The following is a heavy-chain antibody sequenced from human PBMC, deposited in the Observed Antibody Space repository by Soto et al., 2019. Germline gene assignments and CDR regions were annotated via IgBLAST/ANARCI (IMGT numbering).Heavy chain of an antibody. CDR3: ARGVEVDY. CDR2: ISYDGSNK. D-gene: IGHD3-3*01. V-gene: IGHV3-30-3*01. J-gene: IGHJ4*02. CDR1: GFTFSSYA. Sequence: GGSLRLSCAASGFTFSSYAMHWVRQAPGKGLEWVAVISYDGSNKYYADSVKGRFTISRDNSKNTPYLQMNSLRAEDTAVYYCARGVEVDYWGQGTLVTVS.